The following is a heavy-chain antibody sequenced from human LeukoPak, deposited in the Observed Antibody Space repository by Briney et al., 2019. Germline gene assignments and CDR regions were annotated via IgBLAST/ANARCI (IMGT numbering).Heavy chain of an antibody. V-gene: IGHV4-39*01. Sequence: SETLSLTRTVSAGSISSSSYYWGWIRQPPGKGLEWIGSIYYSGSTYYNPSLKSRVTIYVDTSKNQFFLKLSSVTAADTAVYYCASRSGPGYGEGSVRDYWGQGTLVTVSS. CDR3: ASRSGPGYGEGSVRDY. J-gene: IGHJ4*02. CDR2: IYYSGST. D-gene: IGHD4-17*01. CDR1: AGSISSSSYY.